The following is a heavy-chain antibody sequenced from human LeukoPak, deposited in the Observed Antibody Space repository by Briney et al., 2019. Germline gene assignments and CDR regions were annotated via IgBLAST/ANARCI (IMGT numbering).Heavy chain of an antibody. CDR3: ARDDSVQLERPGV. V-gene: IGHV3-7*01. CDR1: GFTFSSYW. Sequence: GGSLRLSCAASGFTFSSYWMSWVRQAPGKGLEWVANIKQDGSEKYYVDSVKGRFTISRDNAKNSLYLQMNSLRAEDTAVYYCARDDSVQLERPGVWGQGTLVTVSS. D-gene: IGHD1-1*01. J-gene: IGHJ1*01. CDR2: IKQDGSEK.